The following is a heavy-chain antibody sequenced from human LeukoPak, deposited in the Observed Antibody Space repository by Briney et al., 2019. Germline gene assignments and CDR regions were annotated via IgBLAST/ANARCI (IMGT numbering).Heavy chain of an antibody. CDR2: IYHSGST. J-gene: IGHJ6*03. Sequence: SETLSLTCTVSGGSISSSSYYWGWIRQPPGKGPEWIGSIYHSGSTYYNPSLKSRVTISVDTSKNQFSLKLSSVTAADTAVYYCARHLYRYYYMDVWGKGTTVTVSS. CDR1: GGSISSSSYY. V-gene: IGHV4-39*01. CDR3: ARHLYRYYYMDV. D-gene: IGHD1-26*01.